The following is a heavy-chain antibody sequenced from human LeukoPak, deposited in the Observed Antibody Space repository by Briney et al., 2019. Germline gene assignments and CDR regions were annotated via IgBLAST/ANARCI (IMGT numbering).Heavy chain of an antibody. V-gene: IGHV3-23*01. CDR3: ATPWEGYQRPVWAF. Sequence: PGGSLRLSCAASGFTFSNYAMSWVRQAPGKGLEWVSAISGSGGSTYYADSVKGRFTLSRDDSKNTLYLQMNNLRTEDTAVYYCATPWEGYQRPVWAFWGQGTRVTVSS. J-gene: IGHJ4*02. CDR1: GFTFSNYA. D-gene: IGHD1-26*01. CDR2: ISGSGGST.